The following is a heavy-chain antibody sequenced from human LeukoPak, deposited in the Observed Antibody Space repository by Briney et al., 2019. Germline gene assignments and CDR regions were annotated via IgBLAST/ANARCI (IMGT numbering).Heavy chain of an antibody. V-gene: IGHV4-59*01. CDR1: GGSIFSYY. CDR3: AREGIRGYSYGYTR. D-gene: IGHD5-18*01. J-gene: IGHJ3*01. CDR2: VYNGGST. Sequence: PSETLSLTCTVSGGSIFSYYWSWIRQSPGKGLEWIGYVYNGGSTNYNPSLKSRVTILVDMSKNQFSLKLSSVTAADTAVYYCAREGIRGYSYGYTRWGQGTMVSVSS.